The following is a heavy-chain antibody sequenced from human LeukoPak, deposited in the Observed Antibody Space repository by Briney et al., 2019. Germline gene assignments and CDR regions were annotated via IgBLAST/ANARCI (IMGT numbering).Heavy chain of an antibody. CDR1: GGSISSSSYY. Sequence: PSETLSLTCTVSGGSISSSSYYWGWIRQPPGKGLEWIGSIYYSGSTYYNPSLKSRVTISVDTSKNQFSLKLSSVTAADTAVYYCARHRPKHYGDRGLGQFDYWGQGTLVTVSS. CDR2: IYYSGST. J-gene: IGHJ4*02. CDR3: ARHRPKHYGDRGLGQFDY. V-gene: IGHV4-39*01. D-gene: IGHD4-17*01.